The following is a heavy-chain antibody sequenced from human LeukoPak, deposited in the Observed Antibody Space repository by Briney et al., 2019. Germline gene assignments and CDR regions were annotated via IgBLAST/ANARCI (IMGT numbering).Heavy chain of an antibody. Sequence: GASVKVSCKASGYTFTSYGISWVRQAPGQGLEWMGWINPNSGGTNYAQKFQGRVTMTRDTSISTAYMELSRLRSDDTAVYYCARVLGYSYGYDIWGQGTLVTVSS. D-gene: IGHD5-18*01. CDR3: ARVLGYSYGYDI. V-gene: IGHV1-2*02. CDR2: INPNSGGT. J-gene: IGHJ4*02. CDR1: GYTFTSYG.